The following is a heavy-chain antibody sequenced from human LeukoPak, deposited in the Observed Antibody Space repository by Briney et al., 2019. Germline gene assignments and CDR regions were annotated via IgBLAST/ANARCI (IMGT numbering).Heavy chain of an antibody. V-gene: IGHV1-46*01. CDR1: GYTFTSYY. J-gene: IGHJ5*02. D-gene: IGHD5-18*01. CDR2: INPSGGST. Sequence: ASVKVSCMASGYTFTSYYMHWVRQAPGQGLEWMGIINPSGGSTSYAQKFQGRVTMTRDTSTSTVYMELSSLRSEDTAVYYCARNTAMVSEHSDWFDPWGQGTLVTVSS. CDR3: ARNTAMVSEHSDWFDP.